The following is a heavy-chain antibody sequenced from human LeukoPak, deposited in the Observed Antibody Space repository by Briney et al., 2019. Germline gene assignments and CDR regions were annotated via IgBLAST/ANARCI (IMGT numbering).Heavy chain of an antibody. Sequence: GGSLRLSRAASGFTFSNYWMSWVRQAPGKGLEWVANIKQDGGEKDYVDSVKGRFTISRDNAKSSLYLQMNSLRAEDTAVYYCARDGPHAFYDSSGYYWEYWGQGTLVTVSS. V-gene: IGHV3-7*01. D-gene: IGHD3-22*01. J-gene: IGHJ4*02. CDR2: IKQDGGEK. CDR3: ARDGPHAFYDSSGYYWEY. CDR1: GFTFSNYW.